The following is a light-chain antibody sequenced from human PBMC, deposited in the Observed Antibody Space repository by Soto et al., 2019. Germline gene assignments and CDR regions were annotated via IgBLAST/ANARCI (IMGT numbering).Light chain of an antibody. CDR1: QSVSSN. V-gene: IGKV3-15*01. Sequence: ETVMTQSPVTLSVSPGERATLSCRASQSVSSNLAWYQQKPGQAPRLLIYGASTRASGIPASFSGSGSGTEFTLTISSLQPEDFAVYYCQQRSNWPPGVTFGQGTRLEIK. CDR3: QQRSNWPPGVT. J-gene: IGKJ5*01. CDR2: GAS.